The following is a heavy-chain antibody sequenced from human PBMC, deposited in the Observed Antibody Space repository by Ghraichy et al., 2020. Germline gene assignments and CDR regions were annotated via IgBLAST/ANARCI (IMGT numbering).Heavy chain of an antibody. D-gene: IGHD6-13*01. J-gene: IGHJ4*02. V-gene: IGHV3-21*01. CDR1: GFTFSTYS. Sequence: GGSLRLSCAASGFTFSTYSMNWVRQAPRKGLEWVSSISSGSSYIYYADSVKGRFTISRDNAKNSLYLQMNSLRAEDTAVYYCARDRGVAPAGTAEEYWGQGTLVTGSS. CDR2: ISSGSSYI. CDR3: ARDRGVAPAGTAEEY.